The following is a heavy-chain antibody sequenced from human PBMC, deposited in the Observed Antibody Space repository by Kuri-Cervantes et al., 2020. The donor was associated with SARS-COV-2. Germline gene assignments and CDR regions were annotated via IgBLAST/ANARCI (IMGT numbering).Heavy chain of an antibody. CDR2: IYYTGST. D-gene: IGHD3-9*01. J-gene: IGHJ4*02. Sequence: ESLKISCEVFGYSISNDYYWGWIRQPPGEGLEWIGYIYYTGSTYYNPSLRGRVTISMDTSKNRFSLKLSPVTAADTAFYFCASANYDVLTGYPDFDYWGQGTLVTVSS. V-gene: IGHV4-38-2*01. CDR1: GYSISNDYY. CDR3: ASANYDVLTGYPDFDY.